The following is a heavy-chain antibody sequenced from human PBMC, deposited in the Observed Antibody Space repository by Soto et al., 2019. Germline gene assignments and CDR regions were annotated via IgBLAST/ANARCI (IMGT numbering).Heavy chain of an antibody. CDR1: GYTFTSYG. CDR2: ISAYNGNT. V-gene: IGHV1-18*01. CDR3: ARTDFVLERPVN. D-gene: IGHD1-1*01. Sequence: ASVKVSCKTSGYTFTSYGISWVRQAPGQGLEWMGWISAYNGNTNYAQKLQGRVTMTTDTSTSTAYMELKSLRSDDTAVYYCARTDFVLERPVNWGQGTLVTVSS. J-gene: IGHJ4*02.